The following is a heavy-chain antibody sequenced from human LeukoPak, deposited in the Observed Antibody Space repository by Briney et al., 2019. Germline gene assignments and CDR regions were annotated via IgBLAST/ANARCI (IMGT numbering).Heavy chain of an antibody. D-gene: IGHD3-10*01. CDR3: AKDRRPNNYHASGTHY. CDR1: GFTFSNYW. CDR2: IKEDGSDK. J-gene: IGHJ4*02. V-gene: IGHV3-7*01. Sequence: GGSLRLSCAASGFTFSNYWMSWVRQAPGKGLEWVANIKEDGSDKYHVDSVKGRFIISRDNVKNSLYLQMNSLRAEDTAVYYCAKDRRPNNYHASGTHYWGQGTLVTVSS.